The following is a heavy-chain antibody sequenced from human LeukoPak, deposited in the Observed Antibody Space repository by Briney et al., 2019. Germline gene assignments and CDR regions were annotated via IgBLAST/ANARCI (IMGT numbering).Heavy chain of an antibody. CDR1: GFTFSDHY. J-gene: IGHJ4*02. D-gene: IGHD3-10*01. CDR2: SRNKANSYTT. CDR3: ARSYGSGTHPFDY. Sequence: GGSLRLSCAASGFTFSDHYMDWVRQAPGEGLEWVGRSRNKANSYTTEYAASVKGRFTISRDDSKNSLYLQMNSLKTEDTAVYYCARSYGSGTHPFDYWCQGTLVTVSS. V-gene: IGHV3-72*01.